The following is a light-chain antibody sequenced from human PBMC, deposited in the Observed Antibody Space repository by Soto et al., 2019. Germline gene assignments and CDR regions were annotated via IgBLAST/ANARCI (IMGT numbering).Light chain of an antibody. CDR2: DVS. J-gene: IGLJ2*01. Sequence: QSALTQPASLSGSPGQSITISCTGTSTDIGSYIYVSWYQQHPGKAPKLMIFDVSYRPSGISDRFSGSKSGNTASLTISGLQPEDEADYYCSSYGASSTLFGGGTKLTVL. CDR1: STDIGSYIY. V-gene: IGLV2-14*03. CDR3: SSYGASSTL.